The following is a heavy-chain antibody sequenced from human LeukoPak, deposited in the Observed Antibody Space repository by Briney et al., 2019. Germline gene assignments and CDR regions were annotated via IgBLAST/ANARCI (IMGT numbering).Heavy chain of an antibody. V-gene: IGHV3-13*01. CDR1: GFTLGSHD. J-gene: IGHJ4*02. CDR2: IASGFQT. Sequence: GGSLRLSCTASGFTLGSHDVHWVRQTTGEGLEWVAAIASGFQTFYAGSVKGRFTVSREDAKNSLYLQMNSLRAGDTAVYYCVREARGYHYTYFDYWGQGTLVTVSS. D-gene: IGHD5-18*01. CDR3: VREARGYHYTYFDY.